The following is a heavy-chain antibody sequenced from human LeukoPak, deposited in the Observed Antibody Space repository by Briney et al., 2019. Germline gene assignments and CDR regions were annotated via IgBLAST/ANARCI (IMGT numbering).Heavy chain of an antibody. V-gene: IGHV1-18*01. J-gene: IGHJ6*03. CDR3: ARVDYYYYMDV. CDR2: ISAYNGNT. CDR1: GYTFTSYG. Sequence: GASVKVSCKASGYTFTSYGISWVRQAPGQGLEWMGWISAYNGNTNYAQKLQGRVTMTTDTSTSTACMELRSLRSDDTAVYYCARVDYYYYMDVWGKGTTVTVSS.